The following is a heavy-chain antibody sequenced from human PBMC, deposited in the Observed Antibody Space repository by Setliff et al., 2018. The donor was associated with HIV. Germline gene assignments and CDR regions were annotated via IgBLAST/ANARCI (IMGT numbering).Heavy chain of an antibody. Sequence: PGGSLRLSCAASGFTFRNAWMSWVRQAPGKGLEWVGRIKSKSDGGAVHYAAPVKGRFTISRDDSQDTLYLEMNSLKASDTAMYYCVRPLGRSSSQGWFDPWGQGTLVTVSS. J-gene: IGHJ5*02. V-gene: IGHV3-15*06. CDR1: GFTFRNAW. CDR2: IKSKSDGGAV. D-gene: IGHD6-6*01. CDR3: VRPLGRSSSQGWFDP.